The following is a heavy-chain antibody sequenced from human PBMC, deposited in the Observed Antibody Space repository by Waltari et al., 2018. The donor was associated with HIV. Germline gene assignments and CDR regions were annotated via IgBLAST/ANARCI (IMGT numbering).Heavy chain of an antibody. J-gene: IGHJ5*02. D-gene: IGHD3-10*01. CDR1: GFTFSSYW. CDR3: AGGGVLLWVGDLNWFDP. V-gene: IGHV3-7*01. CDR2: KKQEGSEK. Sequence: EVQLVESGGGLVQPGGSLRLSCAASGFTFSSYWMSWVRQAPGKGLEWVANKKQEGSEKYYVDAVKGRFTISRDNAKNPLYLQMNSLRAEDTAVYYCAGGGVLLWVGDLNWFDPWGQGTLVTVSS.